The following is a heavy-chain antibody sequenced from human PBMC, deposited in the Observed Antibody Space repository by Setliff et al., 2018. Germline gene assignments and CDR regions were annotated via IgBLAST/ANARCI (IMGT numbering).Heavy chain of an antibody. J-gene: IGHJ6*03. V-gene: IGHV1-46*01. Sequence: ASVKVSCKASGYTFTANALHWVRQAPGQGLEWMGVINPTGGSTNYAQKFQGRVTMTRDTSTRTVYMELRRLKSDDTAVYYCARGEHIVSGDFYHYIDVWGKGTTVTV. CDR2: INPTGGST. D-gene: IGHD2-15*01. CDR1: GYTFTANA. CDR3: ARGEHIVSGDFYHYIDV.